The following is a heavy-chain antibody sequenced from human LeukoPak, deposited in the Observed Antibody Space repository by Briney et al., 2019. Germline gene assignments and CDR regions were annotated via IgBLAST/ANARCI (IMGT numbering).Heavy chain of an antibody. Sequence: GESLKISFRGSGYRFSTNWIDRVRQMPGKGLEWMGVIYPGYSDTRYSPSFQGRVTISADKSISTAYLQWSSLKASDTAMYYCARGGYSAYEFDCWGQGTLVTVSS. CDR1: GYRFSTNW. D-gene: IGHD5-12*01. CDR3: ARGGYSAYEFDC. J-gene: IGHJ4*02. V-gene: IGHV5-51*01. CDR2: IYPGYSDT.